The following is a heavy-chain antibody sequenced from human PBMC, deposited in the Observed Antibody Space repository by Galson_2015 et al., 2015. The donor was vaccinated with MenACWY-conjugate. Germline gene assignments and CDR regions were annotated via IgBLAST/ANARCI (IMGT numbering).Heavy chain of an antibody. J-gene: IGHJ4*02. CDR1: RISFRTYN. D-gene: IGHD6-19*01. V-gene: IGHV3-30*03. Sequence: SLRLSCAASRISFRTYNMNWVRQAPGKGLEWVTAISYDGNNKYYADSVKGRFTISRDNSKNTVSLQMNGLTTEDTAVYFCARVLSSGWTRQFDYWGQGTLVAVSS. CDR3: ARVLSSGWTRQFDY. CDR2: ISYDGNNK.